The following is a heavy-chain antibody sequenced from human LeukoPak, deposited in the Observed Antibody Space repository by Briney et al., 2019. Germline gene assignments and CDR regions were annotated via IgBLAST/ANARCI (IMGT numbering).Heavy chain of an antibody. Sequence: PSETLSLTCVVSGGTLSSSNWWSWVRQPPGKGLEWIGEISHSGNTNYIPSLKSRVTISIDKSKNQFSLKLTSVTAADTAVYYCARYCSGGSCYGYFDCWGQGTLVTVSS. CDR1: GGTLSSSNW. CDR3: ARYCSGGSCYGYFDC. V-gene: IGHV4/OR15-8*02. D-gene: IGHD2-15*01. CDR2: ISHSGNT. J-gene: IGHJ4*02.